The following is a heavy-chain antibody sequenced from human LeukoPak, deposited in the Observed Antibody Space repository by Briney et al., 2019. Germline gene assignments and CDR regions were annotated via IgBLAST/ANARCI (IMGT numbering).Heavy chain of an antibody. J-gene: IGHJ5*02. V-gene: IGHV4-39*01. CDR2: IYYSGST. CDR3: ARHVGLAARLMMNNWFDP. D-gene: IGHD6-6*01. CDR1: GGSISSSSYY. Sequence: SGTLSLTCTVSGGSISSSSYYWGWIRQPPGKGLEWIGSIYYSGSTYYNPSLKSRVTISVDTSKNQFSLKLSSVTAADTAVYYCARHVGLAARLMMNNWFDPWGQGTLATVSS.